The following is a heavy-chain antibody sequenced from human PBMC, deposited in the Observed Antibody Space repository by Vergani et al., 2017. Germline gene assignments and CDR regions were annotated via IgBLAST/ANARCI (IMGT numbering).Heavy chain of an antibody. CDR3: AKDSQVVQLLLYPHFDY. D-gene: IGHD2-2*02. Sequence: EVQLLESGGGLVQPGGSLRLSCAASGFTFSSYAMSWVRQAPGKGLEWVSAISGSGGSTYYADSVKGRFTTSRDNSKNTLYLQMNSLRAEDTAVYYCAKDSQVVQLLLYPHFDYWGQGTLVTVSS. CDR1: GFTFSSYA. V-gene: IGHV3-23*01. CDR2: ISGSGGST. J-gene: IGHJ4*02.